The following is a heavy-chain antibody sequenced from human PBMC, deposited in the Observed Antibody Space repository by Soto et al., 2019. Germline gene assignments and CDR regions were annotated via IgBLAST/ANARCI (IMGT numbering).Heavy chain of an antibody. CDR1: GGYFNDNY. D-gene: IGHD3-10*01. CDR3: ATSLWFGTQVEL. J-gene: IGHJ5*02. Sequence: QVQLQQWGAGLLKPSETLSLSCAVYGGYFNDNYYTWFRQPPGKGLEWIGEISRSGTTKYIPSLRSRASITFATSKTQVSLKVTSVTAADPAVYYCATSLWFGTQVELWGQGALVTVSS. CDR2: ISRSGTT. V-gene: IGHV4-34*01.